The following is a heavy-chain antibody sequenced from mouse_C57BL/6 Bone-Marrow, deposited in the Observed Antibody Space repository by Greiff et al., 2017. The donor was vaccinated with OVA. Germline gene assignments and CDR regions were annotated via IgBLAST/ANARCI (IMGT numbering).Heavy chain of an antibody. J-gene: IGHJ3*01. V-gene: IGHV1-5*01. CDR2: IYPGNSDT. D-gene: IGHD3-2*02. CDR3: TKDGSCYWFAY. Sequence: EVQLQQSGTVLARPGASVKLSCKTSGYTFTSYWMHWVKQRPGQGLEWIGAIYPGNSDTSYNQKFKGKAKLTAVTSASTAYMELSSLTDEDSAVYYGTKDGSCYWFAYWGQGTLVTVSA. CDR1: GYTFTSYW.